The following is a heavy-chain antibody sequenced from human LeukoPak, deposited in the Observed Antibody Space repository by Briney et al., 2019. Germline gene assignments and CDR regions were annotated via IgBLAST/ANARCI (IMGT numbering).Heavy chain of an antibody. V-gene: IGHV3-23*01. J-gene: IGHJ4*02. Sequence: GGSLRLSCVASGFMFSDYAMSWVRQAPGKGLEWVSSISSSGGTTFYADSVKGRFTISRDLFKKTVHLEMKAMRAEDTAVYYCAKDPPPYYGVPVGYWGQGTLVTVSP. D-gene: IGHD3-3*01. CDR3: AKDPPPYYGVPVGY. CDR1: GFMFSDYA. CDR2: ISSSGGTT.